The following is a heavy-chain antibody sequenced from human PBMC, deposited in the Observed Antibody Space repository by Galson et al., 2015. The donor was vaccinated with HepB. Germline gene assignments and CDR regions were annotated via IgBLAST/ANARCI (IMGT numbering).Heavy chain of an antibody. J-gene: IGHJ6*02. Sequence: SVKVSCKVSGYTLTELSMHWVRQAPGKGLEWMGGFDPEDGETIYAQKFQGRVTMTEDTSTDTAYMELSSLRSEDTAVYYCATASGRYCSGGSCYPPSYYYYGMDVWGQGTTVTVSS. CDR3: ATASGRYCSGGSCYPPSYYYYGMDV. D-gene: IGHD2-15*01. CDR2: FDPEDGET. CDR1: GYTLTELS. V-gene: IGHV1-24*01.